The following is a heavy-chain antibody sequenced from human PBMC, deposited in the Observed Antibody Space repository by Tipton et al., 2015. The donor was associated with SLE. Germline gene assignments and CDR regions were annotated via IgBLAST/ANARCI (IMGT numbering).Heavy chain of an antibody. Sequence: LRLSCTVSGGSISSYYWSWIRQPPGKGLEWIGYIYYSGSTNYNPSLKSRVTISVDTSKNQFSLKLSSVTAADTAVFYCARQGGSVGPAAMPVFDYWGQGTLVTVSS. V-gene: IGHV4-59*08. CDR3: ARQGGSVGPAAMPVFDY. D-gene: IGHD2-2*01. J-gene: IGHJ4*02. CDR2: IYYSGST. CDR1: GGSISSYY.